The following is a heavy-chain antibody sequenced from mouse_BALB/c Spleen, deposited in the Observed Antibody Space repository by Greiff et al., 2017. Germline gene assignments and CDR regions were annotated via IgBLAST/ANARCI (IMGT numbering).Heavy chain of an antibody. CDR1: GYTFTSYW. Sequence: LQQPGSELVRPGASVKLSCKASGYTFTSYWMHWVKQRPGQGLEWIGNIYPGSSSTNYDEKFKSKATLTVDTSSSTAYMQLSSLTSEDSAVYYCTRGFAYWGQGTLVTVSA. V-gene: IGHV1S22*01. J-gene: IGHJ3*01. CDR3: TRGFAY. CDR2: IYPGSSST.